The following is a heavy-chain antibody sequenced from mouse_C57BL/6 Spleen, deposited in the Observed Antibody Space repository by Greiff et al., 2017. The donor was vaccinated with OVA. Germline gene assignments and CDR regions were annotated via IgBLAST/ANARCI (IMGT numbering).Heavy chain of an antibody. CDR3: TRNGYFTFDY. J-gene: IGHJ2*01. V-gene: IGHV6-3*01. D-gene: IGHD2-3*01. CDR2: IRLKSDNYAT. CDR1: GFTFSNYW. Sequence: EVKVVESGGGLVQPGGSMKLSCVASGFTFSNYWMNWVRQSPEKGLEWVAQIRLKSDNYATHYAESVKGRFTISRDDSKSSVYLQMNNLRAEDTGIYYCTRNGYFTFDYWGQGTTLTVSS.